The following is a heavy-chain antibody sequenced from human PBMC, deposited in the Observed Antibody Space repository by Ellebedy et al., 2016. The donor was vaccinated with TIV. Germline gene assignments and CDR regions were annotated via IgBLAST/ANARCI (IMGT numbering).Heavy chain of an antibody. V-gene: IGHV4-38-2*01. CDR3: ARHVSLSDAFDI. Sequence: MPSETLSLTCSVSGSSISSGYYWGWIRQPPGKGLEWIGSIYFSGSTHYNPSLESRVTISIDTPKNDFSLRLTSVTAADTAVYYCARHVSLSDAFDIWGQGTMVTVSS. CDR1: GSSISSGYY. J-gene: IGHJ3*02. D-gene: IGHD3-10*02. CDR2: IYFSGST.